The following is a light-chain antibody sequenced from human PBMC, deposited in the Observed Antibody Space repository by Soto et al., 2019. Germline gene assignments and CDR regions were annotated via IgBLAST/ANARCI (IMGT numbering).Light chain of an antibody. J-gene: IGKJ1*01. CDR2: GGS. V-gene: IGKV3-20*01. CDR3: QQYGSSPWT. CDR1: QSVSSNY. Sequence: EVVLTQSPGTLSLSPGERATLSCRASQSVSSNYLAWCQQKPGQAPRLLIYGGSSRATGIPDRFSGSGSGTDFTLTISRLEPEDFAVYYCQQYGSSPWTFGQGTKVEIK.